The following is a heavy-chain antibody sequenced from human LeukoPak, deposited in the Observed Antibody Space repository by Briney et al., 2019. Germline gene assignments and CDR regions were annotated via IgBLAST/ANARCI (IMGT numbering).Heavy chain of an antibody. CDR3: ARVFHHATTEVLDS. CDR2: ISSISSYT. J-gene: IGHJ4*02. D-gene: IGHD4-23*01. CDR1: GFTFSDYY. Sequence: GGSLRLSCAASGFTFSDYYMSWIRQAPGKGLEWVSYISSISSYTNYADSVKGRFTISRGNAKNTLYLQMNSLRAEDTAVYYCARVFHHATTEVLDSWGQGALVTVSS. V-gene: IGHV3-11*06.